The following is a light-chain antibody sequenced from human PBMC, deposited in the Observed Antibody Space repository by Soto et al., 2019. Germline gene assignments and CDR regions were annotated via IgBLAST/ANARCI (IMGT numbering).Light chain of an antibody. CDR2: AAS. CDR1: QGISNY. V-gene: IGKV1-27*01. Sequence: DIQMTQSPSSLSASVGDRVTITCRASQGISNYLAWYQQKPGKVPKLLIYAASTLQSGVPSRFSGGASRTDFPLTISSLQPEDVATYYCQKYNSAPQTFGQGTKVEIK. J-gene: IGKJ1*01. CDR3: QKYNSAPQT.